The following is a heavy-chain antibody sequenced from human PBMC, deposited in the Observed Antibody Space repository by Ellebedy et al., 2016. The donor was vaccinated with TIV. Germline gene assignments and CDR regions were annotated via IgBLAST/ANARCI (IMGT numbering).Heavy chain of an antibody. CDR2: ISAYNGST. J-gene: IGHJ6*02. Sequence: ASVKVSCXTSGYTFISYGINWVRQAPGQGLEWMGWISAYNGSTNYAQKVQGRVTMTTDTFTSTAFMDLRRRRSDDTAIYYCARGPWGGGELFGMDVWGQGTTVTVSS. D-gene: IGHD3-16*01. V-gene: IGHV1-18*01. CDR1: GYTFISYG. CDR3: ARGPWGGGELFGMDV.